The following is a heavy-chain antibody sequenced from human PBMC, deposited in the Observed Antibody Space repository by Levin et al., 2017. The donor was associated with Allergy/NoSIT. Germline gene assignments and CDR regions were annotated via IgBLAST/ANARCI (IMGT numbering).Heavy chain of an antibody. D-gene: IGHD3-10*01. V-gene: IGHV4-34*01. CDR1: GGSFSGYY. J-gene: IGHJ5*02. CDR2: INHSGST. Sequence: MSSETLSLTCAVYGGSFSGYYWSWIRQPPGKGLEWIGEINHSGSTNYNPSLKSRVTISVDTSKNQFSLKLSSVTAADTAVYYCARSLPMVRGVRLNWFDPWGQGTLVTVSS. CDR3: ARSLPMVRGVRLNWFDP.